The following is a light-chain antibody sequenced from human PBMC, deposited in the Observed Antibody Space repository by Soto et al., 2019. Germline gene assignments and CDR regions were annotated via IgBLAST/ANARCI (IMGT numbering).Light chain of an antibody. CDR1: QTVSITY. V-gene: IGKV3-20*01. J-gene: IGKJ1*01. Sequence: EIVLTQSPGTLSLSPGERATLSCRASQTVSITYSAWYQQKPVQAPRLLVYVASSRATGIPDRCSGSGSGTAFNLTISSLEPEDFALYYCQQYGYSPSTFGRGTKVDIK. CDR2: VAS. CDR3: QQYGYSPST.